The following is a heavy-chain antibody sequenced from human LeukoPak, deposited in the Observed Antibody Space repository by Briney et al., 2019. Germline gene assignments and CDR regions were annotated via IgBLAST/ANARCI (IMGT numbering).Heavy chain of an antibody. D-gene: IGHD2-2*01. J-gene: IGHJ4*02. Sequence: PGRSLRLFCAASGFTFEDYSMHWVRQAPGKGLEGVSGISWNSCSIGYADSVKGRFHISRGNATHSLYRQMNSLRAKDMALYLCAKHSRGYCSSTSCYGSYFDYWGQETLVTVS. CDR1: GFTFEDYS. CDR3: AKHSRGYCSSTSCYGSYFDY. V-gene: IGHV3-9*03. CDR2: ISWNSCSI.